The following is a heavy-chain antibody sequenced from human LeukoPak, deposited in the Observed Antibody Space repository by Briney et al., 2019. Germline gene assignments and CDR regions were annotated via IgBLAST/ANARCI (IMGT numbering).Heavy chain of an antibody. Sequence: GASVKVSCEASGYTFTGYYMHWVRQAPGQGLEWMGWINPNSGGTNYAQKFQGRVTMTRDTSISTAYIELSRLRSDDTAVYYCARDRYCSAGSCIRPNWFDPWGQGTLVTVSS. CDR2: INPNSGGT. CDR3: ARDRYCSAGSCIRPNWFDP. J-gene: IGHJ5*02. CDR1: GYTFTGYY. D-gene: IGHD2-15*01. V-gene: IGHV1-2*02.